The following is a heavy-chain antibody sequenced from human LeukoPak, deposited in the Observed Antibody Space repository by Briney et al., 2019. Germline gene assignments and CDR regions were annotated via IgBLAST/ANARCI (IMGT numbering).Heavy chain of an antibody. CDR3: AARSTPDYGDYEDY. CDR1: GFTFDDYA. D-gene: IGHD4-17*01. Sequence: GGSLRLSCAAPGFTFDDYAMHWVRHAPGKGLEWVSGISWNSGSIGYADSVKGRFTISRDNAKNSLYLQMNSLRAEDTALYYCAARSTPDYGDYEDYWGQGTLVTVSS. V-gene: IGHV3-9*01. J-gene: IGHJ4*02. CDR2: ISWNSGSI.